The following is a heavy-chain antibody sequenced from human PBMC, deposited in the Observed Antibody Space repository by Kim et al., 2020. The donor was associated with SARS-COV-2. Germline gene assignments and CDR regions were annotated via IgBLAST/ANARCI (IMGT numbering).Heavy chain of an antibody. Sequence: GGSLRLSCAASGFTFSSYAMHWVRQAPGKGLEWVAVISYDGSNKYYADSVKGRFTISRDNSKNTLYLQMNSLRAEDTAVYYCARGSLLHWGRVDYFDYWGQGTLVTVSS. D-gene: IGHD3-16*01. CDR3: ARGSLLHWGRVDYFDY. V-gene: IGHV3-30*04. CDR2: ISYDGSNK. CDR1: GFTFSSYA. J-gene: IGHJ4*02.